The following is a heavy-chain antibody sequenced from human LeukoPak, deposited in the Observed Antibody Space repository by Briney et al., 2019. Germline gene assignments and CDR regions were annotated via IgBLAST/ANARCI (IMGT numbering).Heavy chain of an antibody. Sequence: ASVTVSCKASGYTFTSYGISWVRQAPGQGLEWMGRINPNSGGTNYAQKFQGRVTMTRDTSISTAYMELSRLRSDDTAVYYCARGLGRYYDSSGPRGDYWGQGTLVTVSS. J-gene: IGHJ4*02. CDR1: GYTFTSYG. D-gene: IGHD3-22*01. V-gene: IGHV1-2*06. CDR3: ARGLGRYYDSSGPRGDY. CDR2: INPNSGGT.